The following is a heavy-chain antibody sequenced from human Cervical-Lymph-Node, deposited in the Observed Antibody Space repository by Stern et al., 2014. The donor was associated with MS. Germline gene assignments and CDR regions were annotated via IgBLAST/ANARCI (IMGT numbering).Heavy chain of an antibody. CDR2: IKQAGSEQ. CDR3: ARDCGVGNCAGARGYSYYYGLDV. CDR1: GFSFSSYW. Sequence: EVQLVESGGGLVQPGGSQRLSCAASGFSFSSYWMTWVRQAPGRGPEWVANIKQAGSEQYYVDSVKGRFTSSRDNAKNSLYLQMHSLRDEDTAVYYCARDCGVGNCAGARGYSYYYGLDVWGQGTTVTVSS. V-gene: IGHV3-7*01. D-gene: IGHD2-8*02. J-gene: IGHJ6*02.